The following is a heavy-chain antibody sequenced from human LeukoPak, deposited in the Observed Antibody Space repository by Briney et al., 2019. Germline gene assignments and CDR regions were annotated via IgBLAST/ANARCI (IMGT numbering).Heavy chain of an antibody. Sequence: TSETLSLTCTVSGYSISSGYYWGWIRQPPGKGLEWIGSIYHSGSTYYNPSLKSRVTISVDTSKNQFSLKLSSVTAADTAVYYCARDLGAWCFDLWGRGTLVTVSS. CDR3: ARDLGAWCFDL. V-gene: IGHV4-38-2*02. J-gene: IGHJ2*01. CDR1: GYSISSGYY. CDR2: IYHSGST. D-gene: IGHD4/OR15-4a*01.